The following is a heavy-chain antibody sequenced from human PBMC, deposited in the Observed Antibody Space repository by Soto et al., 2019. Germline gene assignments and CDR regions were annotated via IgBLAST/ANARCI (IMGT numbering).Heavy chain of an antibody. V-gene: IGHV1-18*04. CDR1: GYTFTSYG. Sequence: ASVKVSCKASGYTFTSYGISWVRQAPGQGLEWMGRISAYNGNTNYAQKLQGRVTMTTDTSTSTAYMELRSLRSDDTAVYYCARDFGYYDFWSGTYYFDYWGQGTLVTVSS. D-gene: IGHD3-3*01. CDR3: ARDFGYYDFWSGTYYFDY. J-gene: IGHJ4*02. CDR2: ISAYNGNT.